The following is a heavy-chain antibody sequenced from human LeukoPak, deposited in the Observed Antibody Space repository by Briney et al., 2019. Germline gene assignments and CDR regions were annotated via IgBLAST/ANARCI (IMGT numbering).Heavy chain of an antibody. CDR3: ATTTVSDLGRWTIFNY. CDR1: GFIFKNYW. J-gene: IGHJ4*02. CDR2: IQPGGSES. D-gene: IGHD4-11*01. V-gene: IGHV3-7*01. Sequence: GGSLRVSCAASGFIFKNYWMSWVRQAPGKGLEWVANIQPGGSESYYVDSVKGRFTISRDSADKSLYLQMNSLRDEDTAVYYCATTTVSDLGRWTIFNYWGQGTLVTVSS.